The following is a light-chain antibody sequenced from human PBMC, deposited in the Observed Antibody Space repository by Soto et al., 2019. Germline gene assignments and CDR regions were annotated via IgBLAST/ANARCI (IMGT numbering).Light chain of an antibody. Sequence: QSVLTQPPSVSGAPGQRVTISCTGSSSNIGAGYDVHWFQQLPGTAPKLLIYGNSNRPSGVPDRFSGSKSGTSASLAITGLQAEDEADYYCQSWDVTLSGWGVFGGGTKLTVL. J-gene: IGLJ2*01. CDR1: SSNIGAGYD. CDR3: QSWDVTLSGWGV. CDR2: GNS. V-gene: IGLV1-40*01.